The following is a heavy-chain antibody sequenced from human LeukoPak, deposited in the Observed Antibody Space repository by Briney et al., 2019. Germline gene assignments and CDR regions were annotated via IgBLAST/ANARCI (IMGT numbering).Heavy chain of an antibody. Sequence: ASVKVSCKASGYTFTGYYMHWVRQAPGQGLEWMGWINPNNGGTNYAQKFQGRVTMTRDTSISTAYMELSRLRSDDTAVYYCARVDHYYDIGGFDYWGQGTLVTVSS. J-gene: IGHJ4*02. CDR1: GYTFTGYY. D-gene: IGHD3-22*01. CDR3: ARVDHYYDIGGFDY. CDR2: INPNNGGT. V-gene: IGHV1-2*02.